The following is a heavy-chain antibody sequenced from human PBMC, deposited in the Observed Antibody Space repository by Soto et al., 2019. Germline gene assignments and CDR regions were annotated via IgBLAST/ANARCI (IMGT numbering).Heavy chain of an antibody. CDR2: IHPGDSDT. CDR1: GYSVTNYW. D-gene: IGHD6-13*01. Sequence: PGESVQSSCHGSGYSVTNYWGGWVRQIPGRGLEWMGIIHPGDSDTRYSPFFQGQVTISADKSISTAYLQWSSLKASDTAMYYCARHNRYSSSWYGGLGRQDNWFDPWGQGTLVTVSS. J-gene: IGHJ5*02. V-gene: IGHV5-51*01. CDR3: ARHNRYSSSWYGGLGRQDNWFDP.